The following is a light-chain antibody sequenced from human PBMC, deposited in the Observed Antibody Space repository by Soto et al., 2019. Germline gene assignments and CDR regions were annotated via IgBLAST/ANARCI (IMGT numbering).Light chain of an antibody. Sequence: QSVLTQPASVSGSPGQSITISCTGTSSDVGYHNYVSWYQQHPGKAPKLMIYDVSDRPSGVSNRFSGSKSGNTASLTISGLQAEDEADYYCSSYTSGSTLDVLFGGGTKLIVL. CDR3: SSYTSGSTLDVL. CDR2: DVS. J-gene: IGLJ2*01. CDR1: SSDVGYHNY. V-gene: IGLV2-14*03.